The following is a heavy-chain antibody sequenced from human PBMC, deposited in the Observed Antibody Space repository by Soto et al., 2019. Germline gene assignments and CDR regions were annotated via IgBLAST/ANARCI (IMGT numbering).Heavy chain of an antibody. J-gene: IGHJ3*02. V-gene: IGHV3-30*18. D-gene: IGHD3-22*01. CDR1: GFIFRNDG. Sequence: QVQLVESGGGVVQPGRSLRLSCAASGFIFRNDGMHRVRQAPGKRLEWVAVISYDGSKKYYADSVKGRFTISRDNSKNTLYLQLNSLRAEDTAVYYCAKDLGYYDLSGSTERGAFDIWGQGTMVTVSS. CDR2: ISYDGSKK. CDR3: AKDLGYYDLSGSTERGAFDI.